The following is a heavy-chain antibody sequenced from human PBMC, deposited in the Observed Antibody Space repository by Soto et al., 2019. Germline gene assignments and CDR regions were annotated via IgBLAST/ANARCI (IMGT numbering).Heavy chain of an antibody. CDR2: ISYDGSNK. V-gene: IGHV3-30-3*01. CDR3: ARSMYNWKYVDGGDYYGMDV. CDR1: GFTFSSYA. D-gene: IGHD1-7*01. Sequence: QVQLVESGGGVVQPGRSLRLSCAASGFTFSSYAMHWVRQAPGKGLEWVAVISYDGSNKYYADSVKGRFTISRDNSKNTLYLQMNSLRAEDTAVYYCARSMYNWKYVDGGDYYGMDVWGQGTTVTVSS. J-gene: IGHJ6*02.